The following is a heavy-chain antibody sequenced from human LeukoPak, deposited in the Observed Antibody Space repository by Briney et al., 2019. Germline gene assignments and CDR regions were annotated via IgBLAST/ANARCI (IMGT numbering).Heavy chain of an antibody. J-gene: IGHJ5*02. CDR3: ARVKRWFGELLNP. CDR1: GNYW. V-gene: IGHV3-33*08. D-gene: IGHD3-10*01. CDR2: IWYDGSNK. Sequence: GGSLRLSCAASGNYWMHWVRQAPGKGLEWVAVIWYDGSNKYYADSVKGRFTISRDNSKNTLYLQMNSLRAEDTAVYYCARVKRWFGELLNPWGQGTLVTVSS.